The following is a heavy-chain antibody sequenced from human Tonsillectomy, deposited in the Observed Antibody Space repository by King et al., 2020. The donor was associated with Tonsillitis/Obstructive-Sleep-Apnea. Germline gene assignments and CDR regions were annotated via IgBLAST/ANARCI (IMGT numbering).Heavy chain of an antibody. CDR1: GFTFSSYW. J-gene: IGHJ3*02. CDR2: IKQDGSEK. V-gene: IGHV3-7*01. Sequence: VQLVESGGGLVQPGGSLRLSCAASGFTFSSYWMSRVRQAPGKGLEWVANIKQDGSEKYYVDSVKGRFTISRDNAKNSLYLQMNSLRAEDTAVYYCARLPLRYCSSTSCPEYAFDIWGQGTMVTVSS. D-gene: IGHD2-2*01. CDR3: ARLPLRYCSSTSCPEYAFDI.